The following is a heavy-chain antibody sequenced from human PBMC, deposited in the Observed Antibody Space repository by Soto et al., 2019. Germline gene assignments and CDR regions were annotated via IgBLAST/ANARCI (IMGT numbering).Heavy chain of an antibody. CDR2: IIPIFGTA. J-gene: IGHJ6*02. V-gene: IGHV1-69*13. D-gene: IGHD6-13*01. Sequence: SVKVSCKASGGTFSSYAISWVRQAPGQGLEWMGGIIPIFGTANYAQKFQGRVTITADESTSTAYMELSSLRSEDTAAYYCAGCSWHYYYYGMDVWGQGTTVTVSS. CDR3: AGCSWHYYYYGMDV. CDR1: GGTFSSYA.